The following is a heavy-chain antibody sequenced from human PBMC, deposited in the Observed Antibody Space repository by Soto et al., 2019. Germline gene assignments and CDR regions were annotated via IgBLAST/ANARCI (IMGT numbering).Heavy chain of an antibody. J-gene: IGHJ6*02. CDR3: AKVLRAVAGDYYYYGMDV. V-gene: IGHV3-30*18. D-gene: IGHD6-19*01. Sequence: GGSLRLSCAASGFTFSSYGMHWVRQAPGKGLEWVAVISYDGSNKYYADSVKGRFTISRDNSKNTLYLQMNSLRAEDTAVYYCAKVLRAVAGDYYYYGMDVWGQGTTVTVSS. CDR1: GFTFSSYG. CDR2: ISYDGSNK.